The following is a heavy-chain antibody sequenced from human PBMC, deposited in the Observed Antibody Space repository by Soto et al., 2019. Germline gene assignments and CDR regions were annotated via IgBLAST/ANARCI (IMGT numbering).Heavy chain of an antibody. J-gene: IGHJ6*02. CDR2: ITINGDTT. D-gene: IGHD3-10*01. CDR3: AKGDSGSPYCVMDV. Sequence: EVQLLESGGGLVQPGGSVRLSCAASGFAFSSYAMSWVRQAPGKGLEWVSLITINGDTTYYAGSVKGRFTISRDNSKNTLYLQMNSLRAEDTAVYYCAKGDSGSPYCVMDVWGQGTTVTVSS. CDR1: GFAFSSYA. V-gene: IGHV3-23*01.